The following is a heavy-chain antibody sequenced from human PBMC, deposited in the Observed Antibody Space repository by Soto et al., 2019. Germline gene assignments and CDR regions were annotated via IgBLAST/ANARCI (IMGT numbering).Heavy chain of an antibody. CDR3: ARDLLIVGATYYYYYGMDV. J-gene: IGHJ6*02. V-gene: IGHV3-53*01. CDR2: IYSGGST. CDR1: GFTVSSNY. Sequence: GGSLRLSCAASGFTVSSNYMSWVRQAPGKGLEWVSVIYSGGSTYYADSVKGRFTISRDNSKNTLYLQMNSLRAGDTAVYYCARDLLIVGATYYYYYGMDVWGQGTTVTVSS. D-gene: IGHD1-26*01.